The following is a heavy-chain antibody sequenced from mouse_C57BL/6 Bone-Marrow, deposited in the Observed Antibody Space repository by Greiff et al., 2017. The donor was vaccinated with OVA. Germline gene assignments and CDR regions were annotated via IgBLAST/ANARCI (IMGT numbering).Heavy chain of an antibody. Sequence: EVKLMESGGDLVKPGGSLKLSCAASGFTFSSYGMSWVRQTPDKRLEWVATISSGGSYTYYPDSVKGRFTISRDNAKNTLYLQMSSLKSEDTAMYYCARQLVYGNYFDYWGQGTTLTVSS. J-gene: IGHJ2*01. D-gene: IGHD2-10*02. V-gene: IGHV5-6*01. CDR1: GFTFSSYG. CDR2: ISSGGSYT. CDR3: ARQLVYGNYFDY.